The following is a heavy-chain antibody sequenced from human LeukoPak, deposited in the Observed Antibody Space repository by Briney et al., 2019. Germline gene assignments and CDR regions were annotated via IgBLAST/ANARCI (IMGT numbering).Heavy chain of an antibody. J-gene: IGHJ4*02. V-gene: IGHV4-61*05. D-gene: IGHD2-21*01. CDR1: GGSISSSSYY. CDR3: ARHSFGGAPYYFDS. Sequence: SETLSLTCTVSGGSISSSSYYWGWIRQPPGKGLEWIAYVYYSGSTKYNPSLKSRVTISVDTSKNQFSLNLSSVTAADTAMYYCARHSFGGAPYYFDSWGQGILVTVSS. CDR2: VYYSGST.